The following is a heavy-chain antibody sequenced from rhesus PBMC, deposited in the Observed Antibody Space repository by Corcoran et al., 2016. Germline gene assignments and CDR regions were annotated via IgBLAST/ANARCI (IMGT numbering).Heavy chain of an antibody. CDR2: INGGTGLT. V-gene: IGHV4-127*01. Sequence: QVQLQESGPGLVKPSETLSLTCAVSGYFISSGYGWVWIRKPPGKGRERFGQINGGTGLTYYTPDRKSRVAVAKDTSKRQFALKLSPVTAANTSVYYCARARMTTPDDWGQGVLVTVSS. CDR1: GYFISSGYG. CDR3: ARARMTTPDD. D-gene: IGHD4-29*01. J-gene: IGHJ4*01.